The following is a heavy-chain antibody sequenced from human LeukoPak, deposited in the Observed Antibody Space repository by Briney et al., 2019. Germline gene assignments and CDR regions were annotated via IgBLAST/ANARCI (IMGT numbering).Heavy chain of an antibody. V-gene: IGHV1-8*01. CDR2: MNPNSGNT. CDR1: GYTFTSYD. J-gene: IGHJ4*02. CDR3: ATGITMVRGDFDY. D-gene: IGHD3-10*01. Sequence: ASVKVSCKASGYTFTSYDINWVRQATGQGLEWMGWMNPNSGNTGYAQKFQGRVTMTEDTSTDTAYMELSSLRSEDTAVYYCATGITMVRGDFDYWGQGTLVTVSS.